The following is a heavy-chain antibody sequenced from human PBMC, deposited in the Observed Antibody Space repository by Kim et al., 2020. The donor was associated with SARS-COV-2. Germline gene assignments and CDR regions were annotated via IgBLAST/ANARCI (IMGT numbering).Heavy chain of an antibody. CDR3: SRDVFHASFSS. CDR1: GFTFSNTA. J-gene: IGHJ5*02. Sequence: GGSLRLSCGASGFTFSNTAMHWVRQAPGKGLELVALISKDGNKKYYGDSMKGRFTISRDNSKNTLDLQMNSLIVADTAVYYCSRDVFHASFSSWGQGPVV. CDR2: ISKDGNKK. V-gene: IGHV3-30*07. D-gene: IGHD3-16*02.